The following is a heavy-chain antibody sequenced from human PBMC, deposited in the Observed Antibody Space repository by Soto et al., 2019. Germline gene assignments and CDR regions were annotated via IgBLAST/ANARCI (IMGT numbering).Heavy chain of an antibody. D-gene: IGHD7-27*01. Sequence: QITLEESAPVLVRPTETLTLTCTYSGFSLSTSSLGVGWVRQSPGNALEWLAVIYWDDDKRYMPSLQNRLTISKVTSSTQVVLAMAHMLPMDTGTYYCARGLRQSGNSWGSGAFDIWGHGTVDAVS. CDR2: IYWDDDK. CDR1: GFSLSTSSLG. J-gene: IGHJ3*02. CDR3: ARGLRQSGNSWGSGAFDI. V-gene: IGHV2-5*02.